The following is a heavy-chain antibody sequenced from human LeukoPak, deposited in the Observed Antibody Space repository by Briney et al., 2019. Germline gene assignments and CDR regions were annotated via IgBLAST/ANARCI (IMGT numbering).Heavy chain of an antibody. Sequence: SETLSLTCTVSGGSISSGGYYWSWIRQHPGKGLEWIGYINYSGSTYYNPSLKSRVTISVDTSKNQFSLKLSSVTAADTAVYYCARAANYDSSGYPLLWFDPWGQGTLVTVSS. V-gene: IGHV4-31*03. CDR3: ARAANYDSSGYPLLWFDP. J-gene: IGHJ5*02. D-gene: IGHD3-22*01. CDR1: GGSISSGGYY. CDR2: INYSGST.